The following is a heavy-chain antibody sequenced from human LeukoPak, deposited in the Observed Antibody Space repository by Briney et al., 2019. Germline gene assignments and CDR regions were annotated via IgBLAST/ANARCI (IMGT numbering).Heavy chain of an antibody. CDR1: GGSISSSSYY. D-gene: IGHD6-19*01. V-gene: IGHV4-39*07. J-gene: IGHJ4*02. CDR3: ARDSLGYSSGWYDRATTDY. Sequence: SETLSLTCTVSGGSISSSSYYWGWIRRPPGKGLEWIGSIYYSGSTYYNPSLKSRVTISVDTSKNQFSLKLSSVTAADTAVYYCARDSLGYSSGWYDRATTDYWGQGTLVTVSS. CDR2: IYYSGST.